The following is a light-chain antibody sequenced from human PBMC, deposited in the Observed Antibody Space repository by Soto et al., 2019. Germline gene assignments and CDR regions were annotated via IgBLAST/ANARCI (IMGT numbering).Light chain of an antibody. Sequence: EIVLAQSPATLSLSPGERATLSCRASQDISNFLAWYQQRPGQAPRLLIYDASNRATGIPARFSGSGSGTDFTLTINRLEPEDFAVYYCQRYGSSPSWTFGQGTKVEIK. J-gene: IGKJ1*01. CDR2: DAS. V-gene: IGKV3-20*01. CDR1: QDISNF. CDR3: QRYGSSPSWT.